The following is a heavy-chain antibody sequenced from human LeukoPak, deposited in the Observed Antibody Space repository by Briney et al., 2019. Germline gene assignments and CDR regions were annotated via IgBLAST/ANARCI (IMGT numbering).Heavy chain of an antibody. CDR3: ARGAICGSSCRAFDV. Sequence: SETLSLTRAVYGESFSGYFWGWIRQPPGTGLEWIGEINHSGYTNYKPSLKSRATISRDTSKNQFSLTLNLVSAADTAVYYCARGAICGSSCRAFDVWGQGTMVTVSS. D-gene: IGHD6-13*01. CDR1: GESFSGYF. V-gene: IGHV4-34*01. J-gene: IGHJ3*01. CDR2: INHSGYT.